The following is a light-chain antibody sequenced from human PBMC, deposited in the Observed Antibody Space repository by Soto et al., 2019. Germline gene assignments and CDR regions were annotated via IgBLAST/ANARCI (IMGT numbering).Light chain of an antibody. CDR2: WAS. V-gene: IGKV4-1*01. CDR3: QQYYSTPPT. J-gene: IGKJ1*01. CDR1: QSVLYSSNNKNY. Sequence: DIVMTQSPDSLTVSLGERATINCKSSQSVLYSSNNKNYLAWYQQKPGQPPKLLIYWASTRESGVPDRFSGSGSGTDITLTIGSLQAEDVAVYYCQQYYSTPPTFCQGIKVEIK.